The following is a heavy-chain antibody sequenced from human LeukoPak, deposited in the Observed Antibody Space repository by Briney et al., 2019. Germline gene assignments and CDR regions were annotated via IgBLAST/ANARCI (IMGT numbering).Heavy chain of an antibody. CDR1: GGSISSSSYY. D-gene: IGHD6-6*01. J-gene: IGHJ4*02. V-gene: IGHV4-39*07. CDR3: ATEIQNIAGRVY. CDR2: IYYSGST. Sequence: SETLSLTCTVSGGSISSSSYYWGWIRQPPGKGLEWIGSIYYSGSTYYNPSLKSRVTMSVDTSKNQFSLKLSSVTAADTAVYYCATEIQNIAGRVYWGQGTLVTVSS.